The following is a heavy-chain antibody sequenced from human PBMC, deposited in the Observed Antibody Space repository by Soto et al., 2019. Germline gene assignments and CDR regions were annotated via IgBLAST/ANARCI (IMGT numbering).Heavy chain of an antibody. J-gene: IGHJ5*02. CDR2: IYKSATT. CDR1: GDSISNLDYF. Sequence: SETLSLTCSVSGDSISNLDYFWAWIRQPPGQALEYIGYIYKSATTYYNPSFESRVAISVDTSKNQFSLKLSSVTAADMGVYYCARAVAPYFGTWFDPWGQGTLVTVSS. CDR3: ARAVAPYFGTWFDP. V-gene: IGHV4-30-4*01. D-gene: IGHD3-10*01.